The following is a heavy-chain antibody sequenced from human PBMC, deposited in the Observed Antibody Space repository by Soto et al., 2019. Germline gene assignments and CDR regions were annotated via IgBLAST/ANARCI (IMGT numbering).Heavy chain of an antibody. CDR3: ARDHPHSYGVYYFDY. CDR2: VYSSGST. CDR1: GGSISNNY. D-gene: IGHD5-18*01. J-gene: IGHJ4*02. Sequence: SVTLSLTCTVSGGSISNNYWSWIRQPPGKGLEWIGYVYSSGSTHYNPSLQSRVTISADTSKNQVSLKVNSVTAADTAVYYCARDHPHSYGVYYFDYWGQGTPVTVSS. V-gene: IGHV4-59*01.